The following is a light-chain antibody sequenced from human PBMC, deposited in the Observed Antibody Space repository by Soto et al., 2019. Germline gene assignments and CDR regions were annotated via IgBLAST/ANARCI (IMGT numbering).Light chain of an antibody. CDR2: GAS. Sequence: EIVLTQSPGTLSLSSGERAILSCRASQSVRNNYLAWYQQKPGQAPRLLIYGASSRATGIPDTFSGSGSGTAFTLTISRLEPEDFAVYYCQQYDRLPITFGQGTRLEI. V-gene: IGKV3-20*01. J-gene: IGKJ5*01. CDR1: QSVRNNY. CDR3: QQYDRLPIT.